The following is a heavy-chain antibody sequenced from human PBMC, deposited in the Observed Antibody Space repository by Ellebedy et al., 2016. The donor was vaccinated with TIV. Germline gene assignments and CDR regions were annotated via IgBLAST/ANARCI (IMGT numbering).Heavy chain of an antibody. D-gene: IGHD2-8*01. CDR1: GFTFSSYG. CDR3: ARDCTPYYYYYGMDV. Sequence: GESLKISCAASGFTFSSYGMHWVRQAPGTGLEWVAVLSYDGSNKYYSDSVKGRFTSSRANSKNTLSLQMNSLRAEDTDLYYCARDCTPYYYYYGMDVWGQGTTVTVSS. J-gene: IGHJ6*02. V-gene: IGHV3-30*03. CDR2: LSYDGSNK.